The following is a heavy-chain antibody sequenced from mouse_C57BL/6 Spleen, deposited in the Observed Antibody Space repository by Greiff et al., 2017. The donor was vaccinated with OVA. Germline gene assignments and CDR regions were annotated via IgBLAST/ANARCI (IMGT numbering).Heavy chain of an antibody. D-gene: IGHD2-4*01. CDR2: IDPENGDT. V-gene: IGHV14-4*01. CDR3: TTGLDYDG. Sequence: EVQLQESGAELVRPGASVKLSCTASGFNIKDDYMHWVKQRPEQGLEWIGWIDPENGDTEYASKFQGKATITADTSSNTAYLQLSSLTSEDTAVYYCTTGLDYDGWGQGTLVTVSA. J-gene: IGHJ3*02. CDR1: GFNIKDDY.